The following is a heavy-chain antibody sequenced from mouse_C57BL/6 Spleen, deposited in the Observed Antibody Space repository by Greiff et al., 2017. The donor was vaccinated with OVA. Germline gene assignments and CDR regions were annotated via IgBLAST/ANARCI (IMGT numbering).Heavy chain of an antibody. CDR2: IYPGDGDT. CDR1: GYAFSSYW. CDR3: ARRGVHYYGSSYGYFDV. J-gene: IGHJ1*03. Sequence: QVQLQQSGAELVKPGASVKISCKASGYAFSSYWMNWVQQRPGKGLEWIGQIYPGDGDTNYNGKFKGKATLTADKSSSTAYMQLSSLTSEDSAVYFCARRGVHYYGSSYGYFDVWGTGTTVTVSS. V-gene: IGHV1-80*01. D-gene: IGHD1-1*01.